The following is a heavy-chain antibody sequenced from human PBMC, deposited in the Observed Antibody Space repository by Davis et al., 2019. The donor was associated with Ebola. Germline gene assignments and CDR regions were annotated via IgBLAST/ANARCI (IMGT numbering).Heavy chain of an antibody. Sequence: ASVKVSCKASGYTFTNYDINWVRQATGQGLEWMGWINPNSGGTNYAQKFQGRVTMTRDTSISTAYMELSRLRSDDTAVYYCARDSGSYYVLDYWGQGTLVTVSS. CDR3: ARDSGSYYVLDY. D-gene: IGHD1-26*01. CDR1: GYTFTNYD. J-gene: IGHJ4*02. V-gene: IGHV1-2*02. CDR2: INPNSGGT.